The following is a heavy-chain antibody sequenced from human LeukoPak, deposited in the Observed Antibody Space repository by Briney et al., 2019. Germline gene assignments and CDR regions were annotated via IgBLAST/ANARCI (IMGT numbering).Heavy chain of an antibody. V-gene: IGHV4-39*07. CDR1: GGSISNTNYF. Sequence: SETLSLTCTVSGGSISNTNYFWGRIRQPPGKGLEWIGSINYSGTTYYTPSLKSRLTISVDTSKNQFSLKLSSVTAADTAVYYCARDVPTGYHDYWGQGTLVTVSS. CDR2: INYSGTT. J-gene: IGHJ4*02. D-gene: IGHD3-9*01. CDR3: ARDVPTGYHDY.